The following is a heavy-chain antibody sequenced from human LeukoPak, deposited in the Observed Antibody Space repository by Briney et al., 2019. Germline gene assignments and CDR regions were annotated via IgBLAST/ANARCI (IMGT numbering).Heavy chain of an antibody. CDR2: INHSGYT. CDR1: GVSFNDYD. D-gene: IGHD4-17*01. J-gene: IGHJ4*02. Sequence: PSETLSLTCAVSGVSFNDYDWSWVRQTPGKGLEWIGEINHSGYTNDSPSPKSRVTLTIDTSRKQFFLNLRSVAVADTGIYYCTRMTTGLDYWGQGTLPSVSP. CDR3: TRMTTGLDY. V-gene: IGHV4-34*10.